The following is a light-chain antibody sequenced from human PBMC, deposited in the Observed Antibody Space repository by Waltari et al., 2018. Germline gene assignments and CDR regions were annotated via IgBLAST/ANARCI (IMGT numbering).Light chain of an antibody. CDR3: QQYHTTPYT. V-gene: IGKV4-1*01. CDR1: LSVLYSPNNKNY. Sequence: DIVMTQSPDSLAVSLGERATINCKSSLSVLYSPNNKNYLAWYQHKPGQLPKLLLYWSSTPEAGVPDRFSGSGSGTDFTLTINSLQAEDVAVYYCQQYHTTPYTFGQGTKLEIK. CDR2: WSS. J-gene: IGKJ2*01.